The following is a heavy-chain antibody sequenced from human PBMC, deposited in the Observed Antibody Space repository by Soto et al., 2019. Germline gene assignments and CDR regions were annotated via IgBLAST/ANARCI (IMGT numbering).Heavy chain of an antibody. J-gene: IGHJ6*02. Sequence: SETLSLTCTVSGGSISSGGFYWSWIRQHPGKGLEWIGYIYYSGSTYYNPSLKSRVTISVDTSKNQFSLKLSSVTAADTAVYYCARDRGVTSFNYYGMDVWGQGTTVTVS. V-gene: IGHV4-31*03. D-gene: IGHD2-21*02. CDR3: ARDRGVTSFNYYGMDV. CDR2: IYYSGST. CDR1: GGSISSGGFY.